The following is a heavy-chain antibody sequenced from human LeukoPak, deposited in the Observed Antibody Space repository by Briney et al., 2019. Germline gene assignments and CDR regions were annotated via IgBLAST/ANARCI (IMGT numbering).Heavy chain of an antibody. CDR3: ARGDDYDILTGYHYYFDY. CDR1: GFTFNNAW. V-gene: IGHV3-30-3*01. Sequence: GGSLRLSCAASGFTFNNAWMSWVRQAPGKGLEWVAVISYDGSNKYYADSVKGRFTISRDNSKNTLYLQMNSLRAEDTAVYYCARGDDYDILTGYHYYFDYWGQGTLVTVSS. CDR2: ISYDGSNK. J-gene: IGHJ4*02. D-gene: IGHD3-9*01.